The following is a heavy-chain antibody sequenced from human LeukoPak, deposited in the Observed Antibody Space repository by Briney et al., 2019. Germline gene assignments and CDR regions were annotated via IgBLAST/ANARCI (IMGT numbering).Heavy chain of an antibody. V-gene: IGHV3-30*04. D-gene: IGHD3-9*01. J-gene: IGHJ4*02. CDR1: GFTFSRYA. Sequence: GRSLRLSCAASGFTFSRYAMHWVRQAPGKGLEWVAVISYDGSNKYYADSVKGRFTISRDNSKNTLYLQMNSLRAEDTAVYYCARVSEYFDWLSCFDYWGQGTLVTVSS. CDR2: ISYDGSNK. CDR3: ARVSEYFDWLSCFDY.